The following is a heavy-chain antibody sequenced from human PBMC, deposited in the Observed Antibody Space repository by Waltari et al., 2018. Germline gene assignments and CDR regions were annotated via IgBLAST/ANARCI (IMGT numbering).Heavy chain of an antibody. V-gene: IGHV3-73*02. CDR1: GFTFSGSS. CDR2: IRSKANSYAT. CDR3: TSPGVATFDY. D-gene: IGHD5-12*01. Sequence: EVQLVESGGGLVQPGGSLKLSCAASGFTFSGSSMHWVRQASGKGLEWVGRIRSKANSYATAYAASVKGRFTISRDDSKNTAYLKMNSLKTEDTAVYYCTSPGVATFDYWGQGTLVTVSS. J-gene: IGHJ4*02.